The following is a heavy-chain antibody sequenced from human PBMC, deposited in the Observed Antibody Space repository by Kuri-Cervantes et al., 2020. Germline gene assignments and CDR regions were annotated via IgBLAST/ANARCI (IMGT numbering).Heavy chain of an antibody. CDR1: GYTLTELS. CDR3: AGAGTVGPTTGYFDY. V-gene: IGHV1-24*01. Sequence: ASVKVTCNVSGYTLTELSMHWVRQAPGKGLEWRGGFDPEDGKTIYAQNFQGRVNMTECTSTDTAYLVLSSLRSVDTAANYCAGAGTVGPTTGYFDYWGQGALVTVSS. D-gene: IGHD1-26*01. J-gene: IGHJ4*02. CDR2: FDPEDGKT.